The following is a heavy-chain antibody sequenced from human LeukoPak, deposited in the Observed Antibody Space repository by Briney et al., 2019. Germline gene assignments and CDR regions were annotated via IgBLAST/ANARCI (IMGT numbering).Heavy chain of an antibody. CDR3: VRERDRGIEVADDFDY. CDR2: INDRGGYR. J-gene: IGHJ4*02. D-gene: IGHD6-19*01. Sequence: GGSLRLSCAASGFTFSMYSMAWVRQAPGTGLERVSVINDRGGYRQDADSVKGRFTISRDNSQNTLFLQMNSLRAEDTAVYYCVRERDRGIEVADDFDYWGQGTLVTVSS. V-gene: IGHV3-23*01. CDR1: GFTFSMYS.